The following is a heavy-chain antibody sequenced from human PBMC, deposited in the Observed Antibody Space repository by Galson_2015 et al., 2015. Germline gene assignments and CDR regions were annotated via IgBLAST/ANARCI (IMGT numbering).Heavy chain of an antibody. D-gene: IGHD6-19*01. Sequence: SLRLSCAASGFTFSSSAMSWVRQAPGKGLEWVSTITGSGGSTYYADSVKGRFTISRDNSKNTLYLQMNSLRAEDTAVFYCAKDRTSGWYYGNNYCGMDVWGQGTTVTVSS. CDR2: ITGSGGST. CDR1: GFTFSSSA. J-gene: IGHJ6*02. CDR3: AKDRTSGWYYGNNYCGMDV. V-gene: IGHV3-23*01.